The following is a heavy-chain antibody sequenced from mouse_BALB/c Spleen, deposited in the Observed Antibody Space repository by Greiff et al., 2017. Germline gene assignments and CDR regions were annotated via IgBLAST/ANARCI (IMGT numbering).Heavy chain of an antibody. Sequence: EVQRVESGPGLVKPSQSLSLTCTVTGYSITSDYAWNWIRQFPGNKLEWMGYISYSGSTSYNPSLKSRISITRDTSKNQFFLQLNSVTTEDTATYYCARGLNYGSSFYYFDYWGQGTTLTVSS. CDR2: ISYSGST. CDR1: GYSITSDYA. D-gene: IGHD1-1*01. CDR3: ARGLNYGSSFYYFDY. J-gene: IGHJ2*01. V-gene: IGHV3-2*02.